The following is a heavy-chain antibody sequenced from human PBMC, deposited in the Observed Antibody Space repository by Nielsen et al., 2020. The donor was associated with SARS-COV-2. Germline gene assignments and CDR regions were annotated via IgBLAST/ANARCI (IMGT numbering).Heavy chain of an antibody. Sequence: GSLRLSCTVSGGSISSSSYYWGWIRQPPGKGLEWIGSIYYSGSTYYNPSLKSRVTISVDTSKNQFSLKLSSVTAADTAVYYCASSSGYYSPLDYWGQGTLVTVSS. CDR2: IYYSGST. CDR3: ASSSGYYSPLDY. V-gene: IGHV4-39*01. CDR1: GGSISSSSYY. D-gene: IGHD3-22*01. J-gene: IGHJ4*02.